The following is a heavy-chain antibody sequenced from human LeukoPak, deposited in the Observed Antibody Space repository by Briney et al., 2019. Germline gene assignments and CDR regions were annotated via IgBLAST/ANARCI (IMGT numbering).Heavy chain of an antibody. Sequence: GESLKISCKASGYSFGDYYLGWVRQTPGKGLEWMGIIWPGDSNSRYSPSFQGQVTFSADKSINSAFLHWSSLRASDTAMYYCTTGFRGDGQTDDAFDIWGQGTMGIVSS. CDR2: IWPGDSNS. J-gene: IGHJ3*02. CDR3: TTGFRGDGQTDDAFDI. CDR1: GYSFGDYY. V-gene: IGHV5-51*01. D-gene: IGHD1-1*01.